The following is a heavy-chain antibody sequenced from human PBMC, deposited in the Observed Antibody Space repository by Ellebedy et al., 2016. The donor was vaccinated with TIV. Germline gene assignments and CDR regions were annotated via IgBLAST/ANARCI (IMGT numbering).Heavy chain of an antibody. CDR3: AKESAAIGAPHYDS. Sequence: GESLKISCAASGFIFSNYAMSWVRQAPGEGLEWVSGIRDRGDGTFYAESVKGRFTISRDNSKNTLYLQMNSLRAEDTAIYYCAKESAAIGAPHYDSWGQGTLVTVSS. V-gene: IGHV3-23*01. D-gene: IGHD6-13*01. J-gene: IGHJ5*01. CDR1: GFIFSNYA. CDR2: IRDRGDGT.